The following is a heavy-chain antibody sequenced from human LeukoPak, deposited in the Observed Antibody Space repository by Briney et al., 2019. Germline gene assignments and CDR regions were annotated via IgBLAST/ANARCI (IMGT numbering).Heavy chain of an antibody. J-gene: IGHJ6*03. V-gene: IGHV4-39*01. Sequence: PSETLSLTCTVSGGPISSSSYYWGWIRQPPGKGLEWIGSIYYSGSTYYNPSLKSRVTISVDTSKNQFSLKLSSVTAADTAVYYCASLKETMIYDYGGNSSLFFYYYYMDVWGKGTTVTVSS. CDR2: IYYSGST. D-gene: IGHD4-23*01. CDR3: ASLKETMIYDYGGNSSLFFYYYYMDV. CDR1: GGPISSSSYY.